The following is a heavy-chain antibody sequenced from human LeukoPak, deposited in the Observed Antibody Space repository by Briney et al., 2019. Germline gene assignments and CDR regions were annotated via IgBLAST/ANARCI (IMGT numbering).Heavy chain of an antibody. Sequence: SETLSLTCAVYGGSFSGYYWSWIRQPPGKGLEWIGEINHSGSTNYNPSLKSRVTISVDTSKNQFSLKLSSVTAADTAVYYCAREGPLVELLYNYYYMDVWGKGTTVTVSS. V-gene: IGHV4-34*01. J-gene: IGHJ6*03. CDR3: AREGPLVELLYNYYYMDV. CDR2: INHSGST. CDR1: GGSFSGYY. D-gene: IGHD1-7*01.